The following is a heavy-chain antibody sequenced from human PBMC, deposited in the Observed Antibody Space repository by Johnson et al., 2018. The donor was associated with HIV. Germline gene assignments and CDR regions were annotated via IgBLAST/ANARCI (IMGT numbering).Heavy chain of an antibody. CDR2: VWYDGSNK. CDR3: AKDRTNLGYDAFDI. J-gene: IGHJ3*02. Sequence: QVQLVESGGGVVQPGRSLRLSCAASGFTFSSYGMHWVRQAPGKGLEWVAGVWYDGSNKYYADSVKGRFTIFRDNSENTLFLQMNRLRAEDTAVYYCAKDRTNLGYDAFDIWGQGTMVTVSS. V-gene: IGHV3-33*06. CDR1: GFTFSSYG. D-gene: IGHD3-16*01.